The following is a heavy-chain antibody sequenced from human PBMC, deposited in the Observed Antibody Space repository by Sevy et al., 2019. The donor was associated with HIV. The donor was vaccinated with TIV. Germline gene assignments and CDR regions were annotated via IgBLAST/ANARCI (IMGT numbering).Heavy chain of an antibody. J-gene: IGHJ6*02. D-gene: IGHD2-8*01. V-gene: IGHV3-48*01. CDR2: ISSSSSTI. CDR1: GFTFSSYS. CDR3: AREEWHGMDV. Sequence: GGSLRLSCTASGFTFSSYSMNWVRQAPGKGLEWVSYISSSSSTIYYADSVKGRFPISRDNAKNSLYLQMNSLGAEDTAVYYCAREEWHGMDVWGQGTTVTVSS.